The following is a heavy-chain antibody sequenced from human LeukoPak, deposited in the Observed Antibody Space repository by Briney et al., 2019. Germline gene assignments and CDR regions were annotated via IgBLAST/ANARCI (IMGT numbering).Heavy chain of an antibody. V-gene: IGHV3-33*01. D-gene: IGHD1-14*01. J-gene: IGHJ4*02. CDR2: IAYDGSRA. CDR3: TRYNNDHFDY. CDR1: GFTFGGYG. Sequence: GGSLRLSCAGSGFTFGGYGMHWFRQTPGKGLEWVAVIAYDGSRAFYADSVKGRFTISRDNSKNTMSVQKDDLRAEDTAAYYCTRYNNDHFDYWGQGTLVTVSS.